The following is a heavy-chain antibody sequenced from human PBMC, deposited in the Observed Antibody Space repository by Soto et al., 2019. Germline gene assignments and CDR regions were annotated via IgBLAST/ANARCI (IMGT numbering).Heavy chain of an antibody. CDR1: GFTFSDYW. CDR3: ATYCSSPSFRYY. J-gene: IGHJ1*01. D-gene: IGHD2-2*01. CDR2: IKEDGSQK. Sequence: SGGSLRLSCVASGFTFSDYWMTWVRQAPGKGLEWVANIKEDGSQKYYVDSVKGRFTISRDNAANSLYLQLKYLGAEDTAVYYCATYCSSPSFRYYWGQGSLVIVSS. V-gene: IGHV3-7*05.